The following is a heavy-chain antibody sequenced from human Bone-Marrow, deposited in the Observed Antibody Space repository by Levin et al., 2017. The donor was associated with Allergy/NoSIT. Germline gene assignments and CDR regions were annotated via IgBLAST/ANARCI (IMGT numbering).Heavy chain of an antibody. D-gene: IGHD2-2*02. CDR2: IYYSGST. V-gene: IGHV4-39*01. CDR1: GGSITTGSYY. Sequence: SETLSLTCNVSGGSITTGSYYWGWIRQPPGKGLEWIGSIYYSGSTHYKPSLKSRVTISVDPSKNPFSLRLTSVIAADTAVYYCASRSGGSSSCYNMAVWGEGTTVIVSS. J-gene: IGHJ6*03. CDR3: ASRSGGSSSCYNMAV.